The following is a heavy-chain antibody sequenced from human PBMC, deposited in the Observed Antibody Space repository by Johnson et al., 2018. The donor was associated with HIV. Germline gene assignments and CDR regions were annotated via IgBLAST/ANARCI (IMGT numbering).Heavy chain of an antibody. CDR1: GFTFSSYT. CDR2: ISYDGSNK. J-gene: IGHJ3*02. V-gene: IGHV3-30*18. D-gene: IGHD3-22*01. Sequence: QVQLVESGGGVVQPGRSLRLSCVVSGFTFSSYTIYWVRQTPGKGLEWVALISYDGSNKYYANSVKGRFPISRDNSKTTLFLQMNSLGPEETAVYYCAKYFYYYDSSGSVGAFDIWGQVTMVTVSS. CDR3: AKYFYYYDSSGSVGAFDI.